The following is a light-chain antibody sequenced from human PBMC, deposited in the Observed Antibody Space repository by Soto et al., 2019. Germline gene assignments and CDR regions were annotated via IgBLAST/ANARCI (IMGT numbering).Light chain of an antibody. CDR3: QQYDSSGT. CDR2: GAS. CDR1: QSVSSSY. Sequence: EIVLTQSRGTLSLSPGERATLSCRASQSVSSSYLAWYQQKPGQAPRLLIYGASSRATGIPDRFSGSGSGTDFTLTISRLEPEDFAVYYCQQYDSSGTLGQGTKVEIK. V-gene: IGKV3-20*01. J-gene: IGKJ1*01.